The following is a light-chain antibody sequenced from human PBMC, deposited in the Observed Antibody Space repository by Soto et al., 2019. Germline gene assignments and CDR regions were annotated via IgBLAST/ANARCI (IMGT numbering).Light chain of an antibody. V-gene: IGLV2-8*01. CDR2: EVS. CDR1: PSDVGASNY. Sequence: QSALTQPPSASGSPGQSVNISCTGTPSDVGASNYVSWYQQQPGKAPKLMISEVSKRPSGVPDRFAGSNSGNTDSLTVSVLQSEDEADYYWSSRAVTKNMVFGAGTQRTVL. J-gene: IGLJ2*01. CDR3: SSRAVTKNMV.